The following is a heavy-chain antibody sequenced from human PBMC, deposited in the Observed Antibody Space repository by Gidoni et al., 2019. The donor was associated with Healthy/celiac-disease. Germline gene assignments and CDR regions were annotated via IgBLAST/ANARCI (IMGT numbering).Heavy chain of an antibody. CDR2: IYTCGST. Sequence: QVQLPDSRPGLVKPSQTLSLTCSVSGGSISSGSYYWSWIRQPAGKRLEWIVRIYTCGSTNYNPSRKSRVTISVETSKNQFSLKLSAVTAADTAVYYCASSSGIDAFDIWGQGTMVTVSS. J-gene: IGHJ3*02. V-gene: IGHV4-61*02. CDR3: ASSSGIDAFDI. CDR1: GGSISSGSYY. D-gene: IGHD6-6*01.